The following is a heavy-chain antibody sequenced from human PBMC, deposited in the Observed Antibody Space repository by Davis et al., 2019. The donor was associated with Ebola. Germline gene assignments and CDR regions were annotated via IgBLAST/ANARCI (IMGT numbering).Heavy chain of an antibody. CDR1: GYTFTRNG. V-gene: IGHV1-18*01. CDR2: ISAYNGNT. CDR3: AVGTTVTTWDYYYGMDV. Sequence: ASVKVSCKASGYTFTRNGISWVRQAPGQGLEWMGWISAYNGNTNYAQKLQGRVTMTTDTSTSTAYMELRSLRSDDTAVYYCAVGTTVTTWDYYYGMDVWGQGTTVTVSS. J-gene: IGHJ6*02. D-gene: IGHD4-17*01.